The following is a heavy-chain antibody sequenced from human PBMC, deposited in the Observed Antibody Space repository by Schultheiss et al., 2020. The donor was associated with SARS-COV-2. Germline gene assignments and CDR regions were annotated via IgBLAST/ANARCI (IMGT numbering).Heavy chain of an antibody. CDR2: FDYSGST. Sequence: SETLSLTCTVSGGSVSSGSYYWSWIRQPPGKELEWIGSFDYSGSTYYNPSLKSRVTRSIDTSRNQFSLRLSSVTAADTAIYYCVRHTPGQQGRFFDWSFDYWGQGTLVTVSS. CDR3: VRHTPGQQGRFFDWSFDY. J-gene: IGHJ4*01. CDR1: GGSVSSGSYY. D-gene: IGHD3-9*01. V-gene: IGHV4-39*01.